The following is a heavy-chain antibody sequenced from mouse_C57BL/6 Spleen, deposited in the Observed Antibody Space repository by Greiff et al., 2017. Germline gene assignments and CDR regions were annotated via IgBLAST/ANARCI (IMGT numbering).Heavy chain of an antibody. CDR2: IRSKSNNYAT. CDR1: GFSFNTYA. V-gene: IGHV10-1*01. J-gene: IGHJ4*01. CDR3: VRHYSNHAMDY. Sequence: EVQLVESGGGLVQPKGSLKLSCAASGFSFNTYAMNWVRQAPGKGLEWVARIRSKSNNYATYYADSVKDRFTISRDDSESMLYLQMNNLKTEDTAMYYCVRHYSNHAMDYWGQGTSVTVSS. D-gene: IGHD2-5*01.